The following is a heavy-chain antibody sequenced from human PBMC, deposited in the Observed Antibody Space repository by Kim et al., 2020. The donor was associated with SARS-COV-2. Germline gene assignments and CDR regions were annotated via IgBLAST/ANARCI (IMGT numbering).Heavy chain of an antibody. J-gene: IGHJ3*02. CDR2: ISTSSTYL. CDR1: GFTFSSYR. D-gene: IGHD3-16*01. V-gene: IGHV3-21*01. Sequence: GGSLRRSCAASGFTFSSYRVNWVRQAPGKGLEWVSSISTSSTYLYYGDSVKGRFTISRDNAKNSLYLQMNSLRAEDTAMYYCAREYLGAFDIWGQGTMVT. CDR3: AREYLGAFDI.